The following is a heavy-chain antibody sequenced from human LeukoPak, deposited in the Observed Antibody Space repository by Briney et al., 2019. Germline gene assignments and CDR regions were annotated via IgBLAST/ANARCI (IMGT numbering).Heavy chain of an antibody. CDR1: GFTVSSNY. D-gene: IGHD1-26*01. Sequence: PGGSLRLSCAASGFTVSSNYMSWVRQAPGKGLEWVANIKQDGSEKYYVDSVKGRFTISRDNAKNSLYLQMNSLRAEDTAVYYCARARTRYSGSYGGAFDIWGQGTMVTVSS. J-gene: IGHJ3*02. CDR3: ARARTRYSGSYGGAFDI. CDR2: IKQDGSEK. V-gene: IGHV3-7*01.